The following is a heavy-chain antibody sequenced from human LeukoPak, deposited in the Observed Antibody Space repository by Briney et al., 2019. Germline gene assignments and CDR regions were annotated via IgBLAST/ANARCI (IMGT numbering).Heavy chain of an antibody. J-gene: IGHJ4*02. D-gene: IGHD6-6*01. Sequence: PGGSLRLSCAASGFTFSRYSMNWVRQAPGKGMEWVSFISISSSTIYYADSVKGRFTISRDNAKNSLYLQMNSLRAEDTAVYYCARDVRFDSSSESRNDYWGQGTLVTVSS. V-gene: IGHV3-48*01. CDR2: ISISSSTI. CDR1: GFTFSRYS. CDR3: ARDVRFDSSSESRNDY.